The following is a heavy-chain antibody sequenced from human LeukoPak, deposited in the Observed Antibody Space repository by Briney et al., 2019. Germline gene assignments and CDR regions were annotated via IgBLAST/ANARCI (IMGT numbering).Heavy chain of an antibody. CDR2: IYYSGST. D-gene: IGHD3-10*01. CDR3: ARDKSKFYYGSGSYDWFDP. J-gene: IGHJ5*02. V-gene: IGHV4-59*01. CDR1: GGSISSYY. Sequence: PSETLSLTCTVSGGSISSYYWSWIRQPPGKGLEWIGYIYYSGSTNYNPSLKSRVTISVDTSKNQFSLKLSSVTAADTAVYYCARDKSKFYYGSGSYDWFDPWGQGTLVTVSS.